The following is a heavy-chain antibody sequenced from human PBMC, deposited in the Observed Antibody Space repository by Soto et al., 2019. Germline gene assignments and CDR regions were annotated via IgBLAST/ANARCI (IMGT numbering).Heavy chain of an antibody. CDR2: IYWDDDK. CDR3: AHRQTTISWGTFDY. CDR1: GGSISSGGYY. V-gene: IGHV2-5*08. D-gene: IGHD4-4*01. Sequence: TLSLTCTVSGGSISSGGYYWSWIRQPPGKALEWLALIYWDDDKRYSPSLKSRLTITKDTSKNQVVLTMTNMDPVDTATYYCAHRQTTISWGTFDYWGQGTLVTVSS. J-gene: IGHJ4*02.